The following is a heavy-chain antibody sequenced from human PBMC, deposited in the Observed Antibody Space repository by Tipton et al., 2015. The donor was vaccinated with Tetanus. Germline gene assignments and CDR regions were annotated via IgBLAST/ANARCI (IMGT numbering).Heavy chain of an antibody. D-gene: IGHD2-2*01. CDR3: AREVPAAGHFDS. Sequence: TLSLTCSVSGDSISSFYWSWIRQPAGKGLEWIGRIYTSGSTNYNPALKSRVTISVDTSKNQFSLKLSSVTAADTAIYYCAREVPAAGHFDSWGQGTLVTVSS. CDR2: IYTSGST. V-gene: IGHV4-4*07. CDR1: GDSISSFY. J-gene: IGHJ4*02.